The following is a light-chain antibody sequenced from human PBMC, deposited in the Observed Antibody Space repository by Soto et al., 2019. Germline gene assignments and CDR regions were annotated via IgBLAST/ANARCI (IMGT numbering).Light chain of an antibody. CDR2: EAT. J-gene: IGLJ3*02. CDR1: SSDIGIYNL. CDR3: CLPASRTTFM. Sequence: QSALTQPASVSGSPGQSITISCTGTSSDIGIYNLVSWYQQHPGKAPKLIIYEATKRPSGVSNRFSGSKSGNTVSLTVSGLQAEDEADYYCCLPASRTTFMFGGGTKLTVL. V-gene: IGLV2-23*02.